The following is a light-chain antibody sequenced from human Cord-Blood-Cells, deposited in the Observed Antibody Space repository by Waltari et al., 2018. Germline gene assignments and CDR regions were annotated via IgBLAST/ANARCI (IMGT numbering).Light chain of an antibody. CDR3: QQYYSTPLT. V-gene: IGKV4-1*01. J-gene: IGKJ3*01. Sequence: PDSLAVSLGERATINCKSSQSVLYSSNNKNYLAWYQQKPGQPPKLLIYWASTRESGVPDRFSGSGSGTDFTLTISSLQAEDVAVYYCQQYYSTPLTFGPGTKVDIK. CDR2: WAS. CDR1: QSVLYSSNNKNY.